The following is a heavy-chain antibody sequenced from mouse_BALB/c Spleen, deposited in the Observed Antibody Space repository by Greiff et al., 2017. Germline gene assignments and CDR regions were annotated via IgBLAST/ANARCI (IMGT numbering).Heavy chain of an antibody. CDR2: IYPGNGDT. CDR3: ARGDGYDY. CDR1: GYTFTSYN. Sequence: LQQPGAELVKPGASVKMSCKASGYTFTSYNMHWVKQTPGQGLEWIGAIYPGNGDTSYNQKFKGKATLTADKSSSTAYMQLSSLTSEDSAVYCCARGDGYDYWGQGTTLTVSS. D-gene: IGHD2-3*01. V-gene: IGHV1-12*01. J-gene: IGHJ2*01.